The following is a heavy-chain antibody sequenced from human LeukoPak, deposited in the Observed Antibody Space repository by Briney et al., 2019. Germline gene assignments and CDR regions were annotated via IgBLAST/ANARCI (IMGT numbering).Heavy chain of an antibody. J-gene: IGHJ4*02. CDR1: GFTFSSYS. D-gene: IGHD3-10*01. CDR3: AREERSRYTPLLWFGELLFHFDY. V-gene: IGHV3-21*01. CDR2: ISSSSSYI. Sequence: GGSLRLSCAASGFTFSSYSMNWVRQAPGKGLEWVSSISSSSSYIYYADSVKGRFTISRDNSKNTLYLQMNSLRAEDTAVYYCAREERSRYTPLLWFGELLFHFDYWGQGTLVTVSS.